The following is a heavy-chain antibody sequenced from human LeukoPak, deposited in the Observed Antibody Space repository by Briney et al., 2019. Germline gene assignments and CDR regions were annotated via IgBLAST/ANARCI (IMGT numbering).Heavy chain of an antibody. J-gene: IGHJ3*01. CDR3: IVVVEPPAPDGFDV. CDR2: INADGSTT. V-gene: IGHV3-74*01. CDR1: GFTFGNSW. Sequence: GGSLRLSCAASGFTFGNSWVHWVRHAPGRGLVWVSLINADGSTTIYADSVKGRFTISRDNARNTLSLEMNSLTIEDTAVYYCIVVVEPPAPDGFDVWGQGTMITVSS. D-gene: IGHD1-14*01.